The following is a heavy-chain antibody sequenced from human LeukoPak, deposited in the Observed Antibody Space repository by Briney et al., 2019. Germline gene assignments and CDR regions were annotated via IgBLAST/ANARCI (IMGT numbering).Heavy chain of an antibody. V-gene: IGHV1-2*06. Sequence: ASVKVSCKASGYTFTGYYMHWVRQAPGQGLEWMGQINPNSGGTNYAQKFQGRVTMTRDTSISTAYMELSRLRSDDTAVYYCASGGVVVSAATRRKYYYYYGMDVWGQGTTVTVSS. CDR2: INPNSGGT. J-gene: IGHJ6*02. CDR3: ASGGVVVSAATRRKYYYYYGMDV. D-gene: IGHD2-2*01. CDR1: GYTFTGYY.